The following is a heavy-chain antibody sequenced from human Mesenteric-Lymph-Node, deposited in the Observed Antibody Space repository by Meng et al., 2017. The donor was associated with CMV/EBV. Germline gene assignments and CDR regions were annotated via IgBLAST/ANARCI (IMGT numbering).Heavy chain of an antibody. J-gene: IGHJ5*02. CDR2: INPSGGST. V-gene: IGHV1-46*01. D-gene: IGHD3/OR15-3a*01. Sequence: KASGYTFTSYYMHWVRQAPGQGLEWMGIINPSGGSTSYAQKFQGRVTMTRDTSTSTVYMELSSLRSEDTAVYYCARDLRAGLGGFDPWGQGTLVTVSS. CDR3: ARDLRAGLGGFDP. CDR1: GYTFTSYY.